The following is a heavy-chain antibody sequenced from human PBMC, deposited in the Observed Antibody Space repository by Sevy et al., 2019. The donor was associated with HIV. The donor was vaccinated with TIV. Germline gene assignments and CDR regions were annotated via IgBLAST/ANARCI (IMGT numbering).Heavy chain of an antibody. V-gene: IGHV3-49*04. D-gene: IGHD2-2*01. CDR1: GFTFGDYA. Sequence: GGCLRLSCTASGFTFGDYAMSWVRQAPGKGLEWVGFIRSKAYGGTTEYAASVKGRFTISRDDSKSIAYLQMNSLKTEDTAVYYCTRDSTSIVSYYYYGMDVWGQGTTVTVSS. CDR2: IRSKAYGGTT. CDR3: TRDSTSIVSYYYYGMDV. J-gene: IGHJ6*02.